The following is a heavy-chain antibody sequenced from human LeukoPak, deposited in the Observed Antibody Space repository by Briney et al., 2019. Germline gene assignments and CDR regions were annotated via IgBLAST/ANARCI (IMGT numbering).Heavy chain of an antibody. CDR3: ARKPNAVYWFDP. CDR1: GYSISSDNW. D-gene: IGHD4/OR15-4a*01. Sequence: SETLSLTCAVSGYSISSDNWWGWIRQPPGKGLEWIGYIHYSGVTYYSPSLKSRVTLSVDTSKNQFSLRLSSVTAVDTAVYYCARKPNAVYWFDPWGQGTLVTVSS. J-gene: IGHJ5*02. CDR2: IHYSGVT. V-gene: IGHV4-28*01.